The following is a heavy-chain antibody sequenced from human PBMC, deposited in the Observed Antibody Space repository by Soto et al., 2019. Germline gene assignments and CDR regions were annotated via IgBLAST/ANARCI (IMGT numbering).Heavy chain of an antibody. V-gene: IGHV4-39*01. J-gene: IGHJ4*02. Sequence: QLQLQESGPGLVKPSETLSLTCSASGDSINSDKYYWGWIRQHPGKGLEWIGSIYFRGNTYYNTSLQTRVTISRDKSKSQFSLKLNSVTAADSAVYLCARLEGLSAISYYFDFWGQGALVTVSS. D-gene: IGHD2-21*02. CDR2: IYFRGNT. CDR1: GDSINSDKYY. CDR3: ARLEGLSAISYYFDF.